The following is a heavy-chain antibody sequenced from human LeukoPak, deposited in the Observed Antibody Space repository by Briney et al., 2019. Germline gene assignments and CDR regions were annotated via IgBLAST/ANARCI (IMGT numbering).Heavy chain of an antibody. CDR2: IHEDGRT. Sequence: SETLSLTCSVSGRSMSDSITLGWVRQPPGNGLEWLVNIHEDGRTPPNPSVRRRLTISQDRSKNQFSLKVSSVTAADTAFYYCAKVLTAAGIDLWGQGILVTVSS. CDR1: GRSMSDSIT. V-gene: IGHV4/OR15-8*01. CDR3: AKVLTAAGIDL. J-gene: IGHJ5*02. D-gene: IGHD6-25*01.